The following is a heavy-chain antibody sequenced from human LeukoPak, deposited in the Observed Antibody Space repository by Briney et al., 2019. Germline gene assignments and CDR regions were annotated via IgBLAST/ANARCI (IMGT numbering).Heavy chain of an antibody. V-gene: IGHV5-51*01. Sequence: GESLKISCKGSGYSFTSYWIGWVRPMPGKGLERMGIIYPGDSDTRYSPSFQGQVTISADKSISTAYLQWSSLKASDTAMYYCARQTCSSTSCGYFDYWGQGTLVTVSA. CDR3: ARQTCSSTSCGYFDY. CDR1: GYSFTSYW. CDR2: IYPGDSDT. D-gene: IGHD2-2*01. J-gene: IGHJ4*02.